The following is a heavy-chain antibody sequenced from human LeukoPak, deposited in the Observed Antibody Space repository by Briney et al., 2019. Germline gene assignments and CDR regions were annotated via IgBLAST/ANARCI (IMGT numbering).Heavy chain of an antibody. V-gene: IGHV1-46*01. D-gene: IGHD3-3*01. Sequence: ASVKVSCKASGYTFTSYYMHWVRQAPGQGLEWMGIINPSGGSTSYAQKFQGRVTMTRDTSTSTVYMELSSLRSEDTAVYYCARSYYDFWSGYYMSSYFDYWGQGTLVTVSS. CDR1: GYTFTSYY. CDR2: INPSGGST. CDR3: ARSYYDFWSGYYMSSYFDY. J-gene: IGHJ4*02.